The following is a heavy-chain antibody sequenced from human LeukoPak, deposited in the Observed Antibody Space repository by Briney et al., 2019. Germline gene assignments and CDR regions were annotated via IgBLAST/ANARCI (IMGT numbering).Heavy chain of an antibody. CDR2: ISDSGGST. CDR3: AKGLYSSSSYFDY. Sequence: GGSLRLSCAASGFSVSSDKMSWVRQAPGKGLEWVSAISDSGGSTFYADSVEGRFTISRDNSKNTLYLQMNSLRAEDTAVYYCAKGLYSSSSYFDYWGQGTLVTVSS. V-gene: IGHV3-23*01. J-gene: IGHJ4*02. CDR1: GFSVSSDK. D-gene: IGHD6-6*01.